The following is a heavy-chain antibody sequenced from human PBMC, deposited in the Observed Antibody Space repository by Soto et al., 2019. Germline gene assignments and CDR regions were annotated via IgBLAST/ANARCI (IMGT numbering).Heavy chain of an antibody. J-gene: IGHJ4*02. CDR3: AGDEGIRGFDS. CDR2: ISGYNGLT. CDR1: GYTFSNYG. D-gene: IGHD3-10*01. V-gene: IGHV1-18*04. Sequence: QVPLVQSGDEVKKSGASVKVSCKASGYTFSNYGISWVRQAPGQGLEWMGWISGYNGLTAYAQNVQGRVTMTIDTPTTTVFMEMTGLRSNDTAVYYCAGDEGIRGFDSWGQGTLVTVSS.